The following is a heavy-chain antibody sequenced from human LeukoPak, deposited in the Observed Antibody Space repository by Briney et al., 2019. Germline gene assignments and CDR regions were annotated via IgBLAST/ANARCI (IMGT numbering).Heavy chain of an antibody. V-gene: IGHV4-59*01. D-gene: IGHD6-13*01. Sequence: SETLSLTCTVSGGSISSYYWSWIRQPPGKGLEWIGYIYYSGSTNYNPSLKSRVTISVDTSKNQFSLKLSSVTAADTAVYYCARESYSSSWSSGRYYYYYGMDVWGQGTTVTVSS. J-gene: IGHJ6*02. CDR1: GGSISSYY. CDR3: ARESYSSSWSSGRYYYYYGMDV. CDR2: IYYSGST.